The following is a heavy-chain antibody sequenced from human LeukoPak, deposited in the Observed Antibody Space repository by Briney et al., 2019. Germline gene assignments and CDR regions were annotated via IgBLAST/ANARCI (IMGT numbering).Heavy chain of an antibody. J-gene: IGHJ4*02. V-gene: IGHV3-23*01. Sequence: PGGSLRLSCEASGLTFSSYSMNWVRQAPGKGLEWVSGISGSGITTHYRDSVKGRFTISRDNSKNTLYLQMNSLSAEDTAVYYCAKARRQGGWNVDYWGQGTLVTVSS. CDR1: GLTFSSYS. CDR3: AKARRQGGWNVDY. D-gene: IGHD6-19*01. CDR2: ISGSGITT.